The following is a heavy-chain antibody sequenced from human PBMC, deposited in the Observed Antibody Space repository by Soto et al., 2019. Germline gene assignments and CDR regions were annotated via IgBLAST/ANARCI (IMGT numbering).Heavy chain of an antibody. V-gene: IGHV5-10-1*03. CDR2: IDPFDSST. CDR3: AREGYSYGRNYYGMDV. CDR1: GYRFGNYW. Sequence: EVQLVQSGAEVKEPGESLRISCKGSGYRFGNYWISWVRQMPGKGLEWMGRIDPFDSSTKNSPSFQGHVTMSGDKSISTVYLQWSSLKASDTGMYYCAREGYSYGRNYYGMDVWGQGTTVTVSS. D-gene: IGHD5-18*01. J-gene: IGHJ6*02.